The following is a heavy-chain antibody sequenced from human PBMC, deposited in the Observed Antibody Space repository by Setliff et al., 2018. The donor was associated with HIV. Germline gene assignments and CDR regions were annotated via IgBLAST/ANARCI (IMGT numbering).Heavy chain of an antibody. CDR2: IYYSGST. CDR1: GGSITSGGYY. Sequence: PSETLSLTCSVSGGSITSGGYYWSWIRQHPGKDLEWIGYIYYSGSTFYNPSLKSRVTISVDTSKNQFSLELTSVTAADTAVYYCSRGWPLGYSKGLDPWGPGTLVTVSS. CDR3: SRGWPLGYSKGLDP. J-gene: IGHJ5*02. D-gene: IGHD4-4*01. V-gene: IGHV4-31*03.